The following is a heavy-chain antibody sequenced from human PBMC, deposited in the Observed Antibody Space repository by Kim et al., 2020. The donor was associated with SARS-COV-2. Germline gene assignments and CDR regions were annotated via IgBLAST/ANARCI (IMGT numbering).Heavy chain of an antibody. CDR1: GGSISSYY. V-gene: IGHV4-59*01. CDR2: IYYSGST. Sequence: SETLSLTCTVSGGSISSYYWSWIRQPPGKGLEWIGYIYYSGSTNYNPSLKSRVTISVDTSKNQFSLKLSSVTAADTAVYYCARGGTMVRGVTYYFDYWG. D-gene: IGHD3-10*01. CDR3: ARGGTMVRGVTYYFDY. J-gene: IGHJ4*01.